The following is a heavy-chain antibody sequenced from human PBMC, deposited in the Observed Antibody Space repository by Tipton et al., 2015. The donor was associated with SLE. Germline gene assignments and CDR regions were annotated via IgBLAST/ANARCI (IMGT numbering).Heavy chain of an antibody. Sequence: TLSLTCTVSGGSISSHYWSWIRQPPGKGLEWIGYIYYSGSTNYNPSLKSRVTISVDTSKNQFSLKLSSVTAADMAVYYCARGPEQWLVNPHYFDYWGQGTLVTVSS. CDR3: ARGPEQWLVNPHYFDY. CDR2: IYYSGST. J-gene: IGHJ4*02. CDR1: GGSISSHY. V-gene: IGHV4-59*08. D-gene: IGHD6-19*01.